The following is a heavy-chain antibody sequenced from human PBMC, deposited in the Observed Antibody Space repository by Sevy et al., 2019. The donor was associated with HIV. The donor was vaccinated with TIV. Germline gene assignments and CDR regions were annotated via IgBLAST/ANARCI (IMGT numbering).Heavy chain of an antibody. CDR1: GFTFSSYA. J-gene: IGHJ6*02. D-gene: IGHD2-8*01. CDR3: ARDPSSGYCTNGVCPSGGMDV. Sequence: GGSLRLSCAASGFTFSSYAMHWVRQAPGKGLEWVAVISYDGSNKYYVDSVKGRFTISRDNSKNTLYLQMNSLRAEDTAVYYCARDPSSGYCTNGVCPSGGMDVWGQGTTVTVSS. CDR2: ISYDGSNK. V-gene: IGHV3-30-3*01.